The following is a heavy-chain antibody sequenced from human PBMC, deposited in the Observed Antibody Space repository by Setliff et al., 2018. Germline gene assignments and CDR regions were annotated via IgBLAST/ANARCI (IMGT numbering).Heavy chain of an antibody. V-gene: IGHV3-7*03. CDR1: GFTLSNYW. CDR2: IKQDGSDK. J-gene: IGHJ4*02. D-gene: IGHD6-6*01. CDR3: ARWTARAVDY. Sequence: GGSLRLSCVDSGFTLSNYWMTWVRQAPGKGLEWVANIKQDGSDKYYVGSVKGRFTISRDNAKNSLYLQMSSLRAEDTAVYYCARWTARAVDYWGQGTLVTVSS.